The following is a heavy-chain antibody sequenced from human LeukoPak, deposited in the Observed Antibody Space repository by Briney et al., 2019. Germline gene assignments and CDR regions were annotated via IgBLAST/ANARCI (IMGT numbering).Heavy chain of an antibody. CDR2: MNPNSGNT. J-gene: IGHJ5*02. Sequence: VASVKVSCKASGYTFTNYDINWVRLATGQGLEWMEWMNPNSGNTGYAQKFQGRVTMTRNTSVSTAYMDLSSLRSEDTAVYYCARGSSGDYSVSGSAWFDPWGQGTLVTVSS. CDR1: GYTFTNYD. D-gene: IGHD3-10*01. V-gene: IGHV1-8*01. CDR3: ARGSSGDYSVSGSAWFDP.